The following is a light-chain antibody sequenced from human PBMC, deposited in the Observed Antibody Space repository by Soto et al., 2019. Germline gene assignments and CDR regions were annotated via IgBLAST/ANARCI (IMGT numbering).Light chain of an antibody. V-gene: IGLV2-8*01. CDR2: EVS. CDR1: RSDVGGYNY. CDR3: SSYAGSNNYVV. Sequence: QSVLTQPPSASGSPGQSVTISCTGTRSDVGGYNYVSWYQQHPGKAPKLMIYEVSKRPSGVPDRFSGSKSGNTASLSVSGLQAEDEADYYCSSYAGSNNYVVFGGGTKLTVL. J-gene: IGLJ2*01.